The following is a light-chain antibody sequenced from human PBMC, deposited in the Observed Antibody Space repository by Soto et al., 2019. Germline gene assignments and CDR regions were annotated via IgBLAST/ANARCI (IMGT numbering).Light chain of an antibody. Sequence: EMVMTQSPATLSVSPGERATRSCRASQSISSDLAWYQQKPGQAPRLLIYGASTRATGIPARFSGSGSGTEFILTVSSLQSEDFAVYYCQQYNNWPHTFGQGTKLEIK. CDR3: QQYNNWPHT. CDR1: QSISSD. V-gene: IGKV3-15*01. CDR2: GAS. J-gene: IGKJ2*01.